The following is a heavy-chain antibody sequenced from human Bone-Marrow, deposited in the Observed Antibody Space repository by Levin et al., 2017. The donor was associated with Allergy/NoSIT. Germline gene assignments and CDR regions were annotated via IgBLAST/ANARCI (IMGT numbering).Heavy chain of an antibody. CDR1: GFAFSKAW. D-gene: IGHD6-13*01. V-gene: IGHV3-15*07. Sequence: LSLTCAASGFAFSKAWMTWVRQAPGKGLEWVGRISTTVDGGRTDYAAPVQGRFTISRDDSKNTFYLQMNSLKTEDTAVYYCSSWYFTYGVDVWGQGATVTVSS. J-gene: IGHJ6*02. CDR2: ISTTVDGGRT. CDR3: SSWYFTYGVDV.